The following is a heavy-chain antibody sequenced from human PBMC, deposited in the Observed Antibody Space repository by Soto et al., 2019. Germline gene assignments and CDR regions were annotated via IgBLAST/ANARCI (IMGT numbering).Heavy chain of an antibody. CDR3: AIDDRYYFDSSAYYPSYFDY. CDR1: GYTFTAYG. Sequence: ASVKVSCKASGYTFTAYGISWARQAPGQGLEWMGWISAYNGNTNYAQNLQGRVTMTTDTSTSTAYMELRSLISDDTAVYYCAIDDRYYFDSSAYYPSYFDYWGQGTLVTVSS. J-gene: IGHJ4*02. V-gene: IGHV1-18*01. D-gene: IGHD3-22*01. CDR2: ISAYNGNT.